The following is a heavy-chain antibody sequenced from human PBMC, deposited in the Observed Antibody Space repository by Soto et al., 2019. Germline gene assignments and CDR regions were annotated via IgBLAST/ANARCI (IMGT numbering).Heavy chain of an antibody. Sequence: VQLVKYGGGLVQPEGSLRLSCTASGFTFSNYWMHWVRQTPGKGLVWVSRINSDGSTTTYADSVKGRFTISRDNAKNTLFLQMNSLRGEDTAVYYCARGRCTSSSCFPDYWGQGTLVTVSS. CDR3: ARGRCTSSSCFPDY. V-gene: IGHV3-74*01. J-gene: IGHJ4*02. CDR1: GFTFSNYW. D-gene: IGHD2-2*01. CDR2: INSDGSTT.